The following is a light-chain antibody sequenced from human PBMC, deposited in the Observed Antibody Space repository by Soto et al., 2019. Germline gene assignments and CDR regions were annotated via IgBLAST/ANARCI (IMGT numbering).Light chain of an antibody. CDR2: AAS. CDR1: QSISSY. CDR3: QQSYSTPPT. Sequence: DIQMTQSQSSLSASVGDRVTITSRASQSISSYLNWYQQKPGKAPKLLIYAASSLQSGVPSRFSGSGSGTDFTLTISSLQPEDFATYYCQQSYSTPPTFGQGTKVDIK. J-gene: IGKJ1*01. V-gene: IGKV1-39*01.